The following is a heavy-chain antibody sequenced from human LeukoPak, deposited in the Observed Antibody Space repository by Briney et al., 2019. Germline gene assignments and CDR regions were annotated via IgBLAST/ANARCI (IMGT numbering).Heavy chain of an antibody. CDR2: IYYSGST. V-gene: IGHV4-59*01. J-gene: IGHJ4*02. D-gene: IGHD2-2*01. CDR3: ARDCSSTRCYHY. CDR1: GGSISSYY. Sequence: SETLSLTCTVSGGSISSYYWSWIRQPPGKRLEWIGYIYYSGSTNYNPSLKSRVTISVDTSKNQFSLKLSSVTAADTAVYYCARDCSSTRCYHYWGQATLVTVSS.